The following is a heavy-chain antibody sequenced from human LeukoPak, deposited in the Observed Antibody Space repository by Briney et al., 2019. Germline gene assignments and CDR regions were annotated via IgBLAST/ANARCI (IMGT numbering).Heavy chain of an antibody. CDR2: IIPIFGTA. V-gene: IGHV1-69*13. CDR1: GGTFSSYA. CDR3: ARGEVVTAIPRWFDP. Sequence: ASVKVSCKASGGTFSSYAISWVRQAPGQGLKWMRGIIPIFGTANYAQKFQGRVTITADESTSTAYMELSSLRSEDTAVYYCARGEVVTAIPRWFDPWGQGTLVTVSS. J-gene: IGHJ5*02. D-gene: IGHD2-21*02.